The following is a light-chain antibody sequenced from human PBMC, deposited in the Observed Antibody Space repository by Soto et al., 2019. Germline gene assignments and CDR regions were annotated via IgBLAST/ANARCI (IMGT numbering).Light chain of an antibody. CDR2: ASS. Sequence: EIVLTQSPATLSVSPGERATLSCKASQSVSRNLAWYQQKPGQAPRLLIYASSTRATGIPDRFSGSASGTEFTLTIRSLKSEDFAVYYCQQYDDWQTFGQGTKVDIK. V-gene: IGKV3-15*01. CDR1: QSVSRN. CDR3: QQYDDWQT. J-gene: IGKJ1*01.